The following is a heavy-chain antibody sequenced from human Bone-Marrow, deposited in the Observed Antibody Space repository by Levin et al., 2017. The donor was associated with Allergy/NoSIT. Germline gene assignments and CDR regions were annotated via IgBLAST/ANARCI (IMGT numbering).Heavy chain of an antibody. J-gene: IGHJ6*02. CDR1: GGSISSYY. D-gene: IGHD4-17*01. CDR3: ARDRTVHYGDYGASYFYGMDV. V-gene: IGHV4-59*01. CDR2: IYYSGSS. Sequence: PSETLSLTCTVSGGSISSYYWSWIRQPPGKGLEWIGFIYYSGSSNYNPSLKSRVTISVDTSKNQFSLKLSSVTAADTAVYYCARDRTVHYGDYGASYFYGMDVWGQGTTVTVSS.